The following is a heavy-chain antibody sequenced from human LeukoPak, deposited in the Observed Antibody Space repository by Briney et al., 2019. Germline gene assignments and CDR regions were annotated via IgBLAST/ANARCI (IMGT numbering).Heavy chain of an antibody. CDR1: GFTFSSYW. CDR3: AREINVQLWAPIGNQGVIDY. CDR2: ISYDGSNK. Sequence: GGSLRLSCAASGFTFSSYWMHWVRQAPGKGLEWVAVISYDGSNKYYADSVKGRFTISRDNSKKTLYLQINSLRAEDTAVYYCAREINVQLWAPIGNQGVIDYWGQGTLVTVSS. D-gene: IGHD5-18*01. J-gene: IGHJ4*02. V-gene: IGHV3-30-3*01.